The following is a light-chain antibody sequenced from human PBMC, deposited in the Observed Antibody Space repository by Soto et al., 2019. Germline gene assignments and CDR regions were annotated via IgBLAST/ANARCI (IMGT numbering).Light chain of an antibody. Sequence: ALTPPAPLSGSPGQSVTLSSPGTSTDLHNNNYVSWYQQHPGRAPKLIIYHVSHRPSGVPNRFSGSKSDSSASLTISGLQAEDEADYYCSSYTPSRNTYVVGTGTKVTVL. CDR2: HVS. CDR3: SSYTPSRNTYV. J-gene: IGLJ1*01. V-gene: IGLV2-14*03. CDR1: STDLHNNNY.